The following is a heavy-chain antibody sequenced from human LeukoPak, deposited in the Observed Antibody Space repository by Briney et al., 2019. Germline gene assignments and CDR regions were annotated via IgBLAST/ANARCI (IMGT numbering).Heavy chain of an antibody. J-gene: IGHJ5*02. CDR2: ISSSSSYI. V-gene: IGHV3-21*01. CDR1: GFTFSSYS. D-gene: IGHD4-11*01. CDR3: ARTVTASRWFDP. Sequence: GGSLRLSCAASGFTFSSYSMNWVRQAPGKGLEWVSSISSSSSYIYYADSVKGRFTISRDNAKNSLYLQMNSLRAEDTAVYYCARTVTASRWFDPWGQGTLVTVSS.